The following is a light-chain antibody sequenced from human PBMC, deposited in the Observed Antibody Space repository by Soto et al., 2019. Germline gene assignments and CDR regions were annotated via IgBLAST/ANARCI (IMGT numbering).Light chain of an antibody. CDR2: DAS. CDR3: QRYNSNSRT. J-gene: IGKJ1*01. CDR1: QNVNSW. Sequence: DIQMTQSPSTLSASVGDRVTITCRASQNVNSWVAWYQQKPGKAPKFLIYDASSLESGVPSRFSGRGSGTEFTLNISSLQPDDFATYYCQRYNSNSRTFGQGTRV. V-gene: IGKV1-5*01.